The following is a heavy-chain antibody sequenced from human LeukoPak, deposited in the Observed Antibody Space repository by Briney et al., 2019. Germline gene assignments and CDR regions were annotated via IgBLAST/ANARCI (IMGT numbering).Heavy chain of an antibody. J-gene: IGHJ4*02. Sequence: SVKVSCKASGGTFSSYTISWVRQAPGQGLEWMGRIIPILGIANYAQKFQGRVTITADKSTSTAYMELSSLRSEDTAVYYCATSSGYYPGYFGYWGQRTLVTVSS. CDR1: GGTFSSYT. CDR3: ATSSGYYPGYFGY. D-gene: IGHD3-22*01. CDR2: IIPILGIA. V-gene: IGHV1-69*02.